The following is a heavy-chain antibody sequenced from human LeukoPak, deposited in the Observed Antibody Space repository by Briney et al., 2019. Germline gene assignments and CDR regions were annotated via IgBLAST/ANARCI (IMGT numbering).Heavy chain of an antibody. V-gene: IGHV3-21*01. D-gene: IGHD5-24*01. CDR1: GFTFINYS. Sequence: PGGSLRLSCSASGFTFINYSMNWVRQAPGKGLEWVSSISSSRNYIYYADSVKGRFTISRDNAKNSLYLQMNSLRAEDTAVYYCARDLSKGDGYFHWGQGTLVTVSS. CDR2: ISSSRNYI. J-gene: IGHJ4*02. CDR3: ARDLSKGDGYFH.